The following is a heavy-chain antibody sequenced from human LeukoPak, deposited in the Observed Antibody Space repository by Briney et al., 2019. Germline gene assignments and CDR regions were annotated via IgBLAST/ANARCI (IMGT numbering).Heavy chain of an antibody. J-gene: IGHJ6*03. CDR2: ISSSSSTI. CDR1: GFTFSSYS. V-gene: IGHV3-48*01. CDR3: ARVALSSYYYYMDV. Sequence: GGSLRLSCAASGFTFSSYSMNWVRQAPGKGLEWVSYISSSSSTIYYADSVKGRFTISRDNAKNSLYLQMNSLRAEDTAVYYCARVALSSYYYYMDVWGKGTTVTVSS.